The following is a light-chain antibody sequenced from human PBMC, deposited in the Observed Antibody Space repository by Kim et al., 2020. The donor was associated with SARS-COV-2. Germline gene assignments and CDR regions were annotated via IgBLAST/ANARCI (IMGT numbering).Light chain of an antibody. V-gene: IGLV6-57*03. Sequence: GKTVTISCTRSGGSIDDNYVQWYQQRPGGVPTTVIYEDDQIPSGVSGRFSGSIDNSSNSASLTISGLKTEDEADYYCQSYNRSNVVFGGGTQLTVL. CDR2: EDD. J-gene: IGLJ2*01. CDR1: GGSIDDNY. CDR3: QSYNRSNVV.